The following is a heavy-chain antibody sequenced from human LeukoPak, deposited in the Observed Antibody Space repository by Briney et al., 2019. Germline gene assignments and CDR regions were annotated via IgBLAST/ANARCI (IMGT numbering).Heavy chain of an antibody. J-gene: IGHJ3*02. CDR2: ISSSGSYI. Sequence: GGSLRLSCAASGFTFSSYSMNWVRQAPGKGLEWVSSISSSGSYIYYADSVKGRFTISGDNAKNSLYLQMNSLRAEDTAVYYCAREPWPHEAGDIWGQGTMVTVSS. CDR1: GFTFSSYS. V-gene: IGHV3-21*01. D-gene: IGHD5-24*01. CDR3: AREPWPHEAGDI.